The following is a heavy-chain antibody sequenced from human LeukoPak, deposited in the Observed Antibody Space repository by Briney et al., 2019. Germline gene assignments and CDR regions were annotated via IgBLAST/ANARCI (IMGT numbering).Heavy chain of an antibody. CDR3: AREGGTPNSAYEFDY. Sequence: PSETLSLTCTVSGGSISIYYWTWIRQPGEKRLEWIGHIDSRGNTKYNPSLESRVTMSIDTSTNQFSLKLSSVTAADTAVYYCAREGGTPNSAYEFDYWGQGTLVTVSS. D-gene: IGHD5-12*01. CDR1: GGSISIYY. CDR2: IDSRGNT. J-gene: IGHJ4*02. V-gene: IGHV4-4*07.